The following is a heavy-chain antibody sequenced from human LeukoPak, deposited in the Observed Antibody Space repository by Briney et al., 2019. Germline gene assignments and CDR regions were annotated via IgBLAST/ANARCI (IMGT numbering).Heavy chain of an antibody. Sequence: GSLRLSCAASGFTFSSYWMHWVRQAPGKGLGWVSRINSDGSSTSYADSVKGRFTISRDNAKNTLYLQMNSLRAEDTAVYYCARAFYYYDSSGYPGGYYMDVWGKGTTVTVSS. V-gene: IGHV3-74*01. CDR3: ARAFYYYDSSGYPGGYYMDV. D-gene: IGHD3-22*01. CDR2: INSDGSST. J-gene: IGHJ6*03. CDR1: GFTFSSYW.